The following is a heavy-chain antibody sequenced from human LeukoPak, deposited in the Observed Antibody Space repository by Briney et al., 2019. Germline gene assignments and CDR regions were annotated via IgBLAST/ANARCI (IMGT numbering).Heavy chain of an antibody. CDR3: ARRSVAGPFDY. CDR2: IYYGGST. D-gene: IGHD6-19*01. CDR1: GDSISSSTYY. V-gene: IGHV4-39*01. Sequence: SETLSLTCTVSGDSISSSTYYWGWIRQPPGEGLEWIASIYYGGSTYDNPSLKSRVTISVDTSKNQFSLKLNSVTPEDTAVYYCARRSVAGPFDYWGQGTLVTVSS. J-gene: IGHJ4*02.